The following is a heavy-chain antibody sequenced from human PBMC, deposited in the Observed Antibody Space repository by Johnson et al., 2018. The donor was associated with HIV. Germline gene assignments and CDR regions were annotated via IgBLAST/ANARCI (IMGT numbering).Heavy chain of an antibody. D-gene: IGHD3-22*01. CDR2: MSYDGSNK. V-gene: IGHV3-30-3*01. Sequence: QVQLVESGGGVVQPGRSLRLSCAASGFTFSSYAMHWVRQAPGKGLEWVAVMSYDGSNKYYADSVKGRFTISRDNSKNTLYLQMKSLRAEDTAVYYCARDGYYYDSSGYYDHDGFDIWGQGTMVTVSS. CDR1: GFTFSSYA. J-gene: IGHJ3*02. CDR3: ARDGYYYDSSGYYDHDGFDI.